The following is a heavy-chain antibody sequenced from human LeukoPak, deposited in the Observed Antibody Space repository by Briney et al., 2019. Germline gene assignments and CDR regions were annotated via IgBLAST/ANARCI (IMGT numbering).Heavy chain of an antibody. V-gene: IGHV1-69*04. Sequence: SVKVSCKASGCTFSSYAISWVRQAPGQGLEWMGRIIPILGIANYAQKFQGRVTITADKSTSTAYMELSSLRSEDTAVYYCARVTTVGDYWGQGTLVTVSS. CDR1: GCTFSSYA. CDR3: ARVTTVGDY. CDR2: IIPILGIA. J-gene: IGHJ4*02. D-gene: IGHD4-23*01.